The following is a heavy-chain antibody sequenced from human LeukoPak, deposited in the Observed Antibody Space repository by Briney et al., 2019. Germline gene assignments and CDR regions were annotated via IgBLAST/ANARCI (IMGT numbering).Heavy chain of an antibody. V-gene: IGHV4-34*01. J-gene: IGHJ4*02. CDR3: AGHVDTAMAFDY. D-gene: IGHD5-18*01. CDR1: GGSFSGYY. Sequence: SETLSLTCAVYGGSFSGYYWSWIRQPPGKGLEWIGEINHSGSTNYNPSLESRVTISVDTSKNQFSLKLSSVTAADTAVYYCAGHVDTAMAFDYWGQGTLVTVSS. CDR2: INHSGST.